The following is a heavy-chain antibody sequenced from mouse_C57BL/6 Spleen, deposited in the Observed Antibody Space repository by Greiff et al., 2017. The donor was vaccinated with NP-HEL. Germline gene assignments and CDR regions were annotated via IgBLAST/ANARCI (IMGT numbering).Heavy chain of an antibody. CDR2: INPGNGGT. Sequence: QVHVKQPGTELVKPGASVKLSCKASGYTFTSYWMHWVKQRPGQGLEWIGNINPGNGGTNYNEKFKSKATLTVDKSSSKAYMQLSSLPSEDSAVYYCARTPLYYDYGDYWGQGTTLTVSS. D-gene: IGHD2-4*01. CDR1: GYTFTSYW. J-gene: IGHJ2*01. CDR3: ARTPLYYDYGDY. V-gene: IGHV1-53*01.